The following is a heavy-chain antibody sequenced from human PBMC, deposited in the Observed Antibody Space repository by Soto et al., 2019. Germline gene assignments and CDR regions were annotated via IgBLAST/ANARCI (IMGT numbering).Heavy chain of an antibody. V-gene: IGHV3-11*01. Sequence: GGSLRLSCAASGFAFSDSYMSWIRQAPGKGLEWISYITFSGNTVYYADSLKGRFTISRDNAKNSLYLQMNRLRAEDTAVYYCARVSWREKYGMDVWGQGTTVTVSS. J-gene: IGHJ6*02. CDR3: ARVSWREKYGMDV. CDR1: GFAFSDSY. CDR2: ITFSGNTV.